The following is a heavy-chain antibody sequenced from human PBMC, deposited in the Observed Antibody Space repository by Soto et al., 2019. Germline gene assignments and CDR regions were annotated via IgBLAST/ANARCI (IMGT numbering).Heavy chain of an antibody. D-gene: IGHD3-22*01. J-gene: IGHJ4*02. CDR2: IRSKANNYAT. V-gene: IGHV3-73*02. CDR3: TRRYYHDGSGYYYGDY. Sequence: EVHLVGSGGGLVQPGGSLNVSCAASGFAFSDSAMHWVRQASGKGLEWVGRIRSKANNYATTYDASVKGRFTISRDDSKNMAYLQMSSLKTEDTAVYFCTRRYYHDGSGYYYGDYWGQGALVTVSS. CDR1: GFAFSDSA.